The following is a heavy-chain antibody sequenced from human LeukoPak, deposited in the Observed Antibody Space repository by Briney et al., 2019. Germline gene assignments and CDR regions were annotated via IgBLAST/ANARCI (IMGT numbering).Heavy chain of an antibody. CDR1: GGSISSYY. CDR2: IYYSGST. Sequence: SETLSLTCTVSGGSISSYYWSWIRQPPGKGLEWIGYIYYSGSTNYNPSLKSRVTISVDTSKNQFSLKPSSVTAADTAVYYCARDLGCGGDCPNGYYFDYWGQGTLVTVSS. D-gene: IGHD2-21*01. J-gene: IGHJ4*02. V-gene: IGHV4-59*01. CDR3: ARDLGCGGDCPNGYYFDY.